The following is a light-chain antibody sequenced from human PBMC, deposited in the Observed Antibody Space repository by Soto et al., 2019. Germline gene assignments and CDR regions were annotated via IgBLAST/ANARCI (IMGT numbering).Light chain of an antibody. J-gene: IGLJ3*02. Sequence: QSALTQAGSVSGSPGQSVTISCTGTNSDVGGYNFVSWYQQLPGKAPKLMISAVSQRPSGVPDRFSGSKSGNTASLTISGLQADDEADYFCCSYTASDSWVFGGGTKVTV. CDR3: CSYTASDSWV. V-gene: IGLV2-11*01. CDR2: AVS. CDR1: NSDVGGYNF.